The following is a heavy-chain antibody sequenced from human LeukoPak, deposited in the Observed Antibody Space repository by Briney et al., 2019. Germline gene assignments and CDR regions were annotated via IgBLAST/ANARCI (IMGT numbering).Heavy chain of an antibody. CDR3: ARGGILWSYDY. Sequence: GGSLRLSCAASGFTFSSYWMHWVRRAPGKGLVWVSRINSDGSSTSYADSVKGRFTISRDNAKNTLYLQMNSLRAEDTAVYYCARGGILWSYDYWGQGTLVTVSS. CDR2: INSDGSST. CDR1: GFTFSSYW. V-gene: IGHV3-74*01. J-gene: IGHJ4*02. D-gene: IGHD2-21*01.